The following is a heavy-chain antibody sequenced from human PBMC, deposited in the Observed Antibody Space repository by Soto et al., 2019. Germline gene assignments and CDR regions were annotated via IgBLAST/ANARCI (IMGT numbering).Heavy chain of an antibody. CDR2: ISYDGRNK. D-gene: IGHD3-22*01. J-gene: IGHJ4*02. CDR1: GLTFSSYG. CDR3: AQDTDYHDTSRYYPLAY. V-gene: IGHV3-30*18. Sequence: GGSPRLSCAASGLTFSSYGMHWFRQAPGRGLEWVAGISYDGRNKYYVDSVKGRFTISRDNSKNTLDLQMNSLRVEDTAVFYCAQDTDYHDTSRYYPLAYRGQRALVPVAS.